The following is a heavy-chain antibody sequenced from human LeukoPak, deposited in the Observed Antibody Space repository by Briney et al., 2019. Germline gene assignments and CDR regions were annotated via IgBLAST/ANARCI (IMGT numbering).Heavy chain of an antibody. CDR1: GYTFTSYY. D-gene: IGHD4-17*01. J-gene: IGHJ5*02. CDR3: ARDRGPSTVSCPFDP. CDR2: MNPSGGST. Sequence: SVKVSCKASGYTFTSYYMHWVRQAPGQGVEGRGIMNPSGGSTSYAQKFQGRVTMTRDTSTSTLYMELSSLRSEDTAVYYCARDRGPSTVSCPFDPWGQGTLVTVSS. V-gene: IGHV1-46*01.